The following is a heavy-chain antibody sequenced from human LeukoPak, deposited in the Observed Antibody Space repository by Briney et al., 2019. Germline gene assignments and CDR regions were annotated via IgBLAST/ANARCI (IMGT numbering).Heavy chain of an antibody. D-gene: IGHD2-2*01. J-gene: IGHJ4*02. CDR1: GFTFSSYA. CDR2: ISGSGGST. Sequence: GALRLSCAASGFTFSSYAMSWVRQAPGKGLAWVSAISGSGGSTYYADSVKGRFTISRDNSKNTLYLQMNSLRAEDTAVYYCVDIVVVPAAATSDYWGQGTLVTVSS. CDR3: VDIVVVPAAATSDY. V-gene: IGHV3-23*01.